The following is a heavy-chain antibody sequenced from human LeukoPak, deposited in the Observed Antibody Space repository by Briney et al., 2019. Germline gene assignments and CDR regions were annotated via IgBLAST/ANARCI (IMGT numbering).Heavy chain of an antibody. CDR1: GFTFSSYG. D-gene: IGHD3-22*01. Sequence: PGRSLSLSCAASGFTFSSYGMHWVRQAPGKGLEWVAVISYDGSNKYYADSVKGRFTISRDNSKNTLYLQMNSLRAEDTAVYYCAKDRYDSSGYYFFFDYWGQGTLVTVSS. CDR3: AKDRYDSSGYYFFFDY. V-gene: IGHV3-30*18. J-gene: IGHJ4*02. CDR2: ISYDGSNK.